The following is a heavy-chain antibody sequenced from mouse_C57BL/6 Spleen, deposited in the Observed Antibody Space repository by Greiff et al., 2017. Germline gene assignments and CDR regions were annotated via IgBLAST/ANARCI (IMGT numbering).Heavy chain of an antibody. J-gene: IGHJ3*01. V-gene: IGHV9-3*01. D-gene: IGHD2-5*01. CDR3: ASYYSNYGAY. CDR1: GYTFTTYG. Sequence: QIQLVQSGPELKKPGETVKISCKASGYTFTTYGMSWVKQAPGKGLKWMGWINTYSGVPTYADDFKGRFAFSLETSASTAYLQINNLKNEDTATYFCASYYSNYGAYWGQGTLVTVSA. CDR2: INTYSGVP.